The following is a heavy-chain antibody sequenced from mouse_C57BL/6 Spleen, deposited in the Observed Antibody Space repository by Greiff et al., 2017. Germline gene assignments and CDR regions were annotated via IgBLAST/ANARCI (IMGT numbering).Heavy chain of an antibody. Sequence: QVQLQQPGAELVMPGASVKLSCKASGYTFTSYWMHWVKQRPGQGLEWIGEIDPSDSSTNYNQKFKGKSTITVDKSSSTAYMQLSSLTSEDSAVYYCARSGLLGYFGCWGQGTTLTVST. CDR2: IDPSDSST. CDR1: GYTFTSYW. V-gene: IGHV1-69*01. J-gene: IGHJ2*01. D-gene: IGHD2-3*01. CDR3: ARSGLLGYFGC.